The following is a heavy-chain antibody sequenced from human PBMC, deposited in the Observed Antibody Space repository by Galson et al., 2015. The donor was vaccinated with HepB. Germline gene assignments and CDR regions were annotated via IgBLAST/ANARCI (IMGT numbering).Heavy chain of an antibody. CDR3: AREMPAADCSSTSCYFSGAFDI. CDR2: IWYDGSNK. Sequence: SLRLSCAASGFTFSSYGMHWVRQAPGKGLEWVAVIWYDGSNKYYADSVKGRFTISRDNSKNTLYLQMNSLRAEDTAVYYCAREMPAADCSSTSCYFSGAFDIWGQGTMVTVSS. D-gene: IGHD2-2*01. V-gene: IGHV3-33*01. CDR1: GFTFSSYG. J-gene: IGHJ3*02.